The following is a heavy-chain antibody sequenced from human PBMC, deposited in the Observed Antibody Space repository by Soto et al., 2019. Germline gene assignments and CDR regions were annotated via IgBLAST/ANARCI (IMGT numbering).Heavy chain of an antibody. CDR3: ARGQEGVVATH. CDR2: IKDGGYT. V-gene: IGHV4-34*01. J-gene: IGHJ4*02. CDR1: GGSLSGFY. D-gene: IGHD5-12*01. Sequence: QVQLQQWGAGLLKPSETLSLNCAVNGGSLSGFYWSWIRQPPGKGLEWIGEIKDGGYTNYSPPLKSRATISSDRSNNQFSLRLNSVTAADTGVYYCARGQEGVVATHWDQVALVTVAS.